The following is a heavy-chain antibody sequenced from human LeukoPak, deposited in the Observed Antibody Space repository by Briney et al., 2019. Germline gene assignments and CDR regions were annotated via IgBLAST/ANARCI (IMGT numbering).Heavy chain of an antibody. V-gene: IGHV3-23*01. CDR2: ISGSGGST. J-gene: IGHJ4*02. Sequence: PGGSLRLSCAASGFTFSSYAMSWVRQAPGKGLEWVSAISGSGGSTYYADSVKGRFTISRDNAKNSLYLQMNSLRAEDTAVYYCVYQLLMAPFDYWGQGTLVTVSS. CDR1: GFTFSSYA. D-gene: IGHD2-2*01. CDR3: VYQLLMAPFDY.